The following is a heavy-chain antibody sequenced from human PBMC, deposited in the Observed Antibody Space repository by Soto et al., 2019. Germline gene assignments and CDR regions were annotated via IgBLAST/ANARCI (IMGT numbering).Heavy chain of an antibody. CDR1: GFTFSSYG. D-gene: IGHD6-13*01. V-gene: IGHV3-30*18. CDR3: AKDLRAAAGTAYYYYGMDV. CDR2: ISYDGSNK. Sequence: GGSLRLSCAASGFTFSSYGMHWVRQAPGKGLEWVAVISYDGSNKYYADSVKGRFTISRDNSKNTLYLQMNSLRAEDTAVYYCAKDLRAAAGTAYYYYGMDVWGQGTTVTVSS. J-gene: IGHJ6*02.